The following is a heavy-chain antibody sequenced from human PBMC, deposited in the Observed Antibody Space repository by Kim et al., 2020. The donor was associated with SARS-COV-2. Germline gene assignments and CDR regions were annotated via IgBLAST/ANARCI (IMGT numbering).Heavy chain of an antibody. CDR1: GYTFTGYY. CDR2: INPNSVGT. Sequence: ASVKVSCKASGYTFTGYYMHWVRQAPGQGLEWMGRINPNSVGTKYAQKFQGRVTMTRDTSISTAYMELSRLRSDDTAVYYCARALRGCSGGTCYSELAYWGQGTLVTVSS. V-gene: IGHV1-2*06. J-gene: IGHJ4*02. CDR3: ARALRGCSGGTCYSELAY. D-gene: IGHD2-15*01.